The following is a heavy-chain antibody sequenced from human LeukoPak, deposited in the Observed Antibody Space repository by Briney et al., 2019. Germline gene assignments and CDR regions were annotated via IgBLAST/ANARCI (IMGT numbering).Heavy chain of an antibody. CDR3: ARTRYDYSNQLDC. Sequence: SSETLSLTCTVSGGSISSSSYYWGWIRQPPGKGLEWIGSIYYSGSTYYNPSLKSRVTISVDTSKNQFSLKLSSVTAADTAVYYCARTRYDYSNQLDCWGQGTLVTVSS. J-gene: IGHJ4*02. CDR1: GGSISSSSYY. CDR2: IYYSGST. V-gene: IGHV4-39*07. D-gene: IGHD4-11*01.